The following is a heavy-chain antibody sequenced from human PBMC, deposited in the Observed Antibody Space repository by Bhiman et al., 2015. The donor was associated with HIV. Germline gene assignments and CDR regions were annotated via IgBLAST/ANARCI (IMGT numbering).Heavy chain of an antibody. J-gene: IGHJ4*02. CDR3: ARGGRIVVFWDYLDY. CDR1: GFAFDNYA. Sequence: EVQLVESGGGLVEPGKSLRLSCAASGFAFDNYAMHWVRQVPGKGLEWVSGITWNSGLTWNSGRIAFADSVKGRFTISRDNAKNTLYLQMNSLRAEDTAVYYCARGGRIVVFWDYLDYWGQGTAWSPSPQ. CDR2: ITWNSGLTWNSGRI. D-gene: IGHD3-22*01. V-gene: IGHV3-9*01.